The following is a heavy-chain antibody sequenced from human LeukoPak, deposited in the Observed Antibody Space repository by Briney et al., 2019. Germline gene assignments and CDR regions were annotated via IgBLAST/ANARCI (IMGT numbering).Heavy chain of an antibody. Sequence: GGSLRLSCAASGFTFSSYSMNWVRQAPGKGLEWVSSISSSSSYIYYADSVKGRFTISRDNAKNSLYLQMNSLRAEDTAVYYCAKEFYTSGWPEGFDIWGQGTMVTVSS. D-gene: IGHD6-19*01. V-gene: IGHV3-21*01. J-gene: IGHJ3*02. CDR2: ISSSSSYI. CDR3: AKEFYTSGWPEGFDI. CDR1: GFTFSSYS.